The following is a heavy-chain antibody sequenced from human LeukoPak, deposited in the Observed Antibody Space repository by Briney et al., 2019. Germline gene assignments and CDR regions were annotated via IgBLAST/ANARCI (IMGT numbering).Heavy chain of an antibody. D-gene: IGHD6-13*01. Sequence: GGSLRLSCAASGFTFSNYAMSWVRQAPGKGLEWVSDMSDTGAYTNYLGSVKGRFTISRDNSKNTLYLQMNSLRAEDTAVYYCARDLAAAGDYWGQGTLVTVSS. CDR2: MSDTGAYT. CDR1: GFTFSNYA. CDR3: ARDLAAAGDY. J-gene: IGHJ4*02. V-gene: IGHV3-23*01.